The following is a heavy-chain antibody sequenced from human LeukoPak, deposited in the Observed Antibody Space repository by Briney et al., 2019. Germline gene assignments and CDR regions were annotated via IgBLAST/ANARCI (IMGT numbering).Heavy chain of an antibody. Sequence: PSETLSLTCTVSGGSISSSSYYWGRLRQAPGKGREGIGSIYESGSTNYNPSLKSRVTISVDTSKNQFSLKLSSVTAADTAVYYCARGRAVCGSTSCQISPVDYWGQGTLVTVSS. CDR3: ARGRAVCGSTSCQISPVDY. CDR2: IYESGST. D-gene: IGHD2-2*01. CDR1: GGSISSSSYY. V-gene: IGHV4-39*01. J-gene: IGHJ4*02.